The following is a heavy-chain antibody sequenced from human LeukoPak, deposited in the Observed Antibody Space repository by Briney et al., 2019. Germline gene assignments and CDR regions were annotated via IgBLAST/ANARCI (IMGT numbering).Heavy chain of an antibody. Sequence: ASVKVSCKASGYTFTGYYMHWVRQAPGQGLEWMGWINPNSGGTNYAQKFQGRVTMTRDTSISTAYMELSRLRSDDTAVYYCARDPLNSGSLGSPGDYWGQGTLVTVSS. CDR1: GYTFTGYY. J-gene: IGHJ4*02. D-gene: IGHD1-26*01. CDR2: INPNSGGT. CDR3: ARDPLNSGSLGSPGDY. V-gene: IGHV1-2*02.